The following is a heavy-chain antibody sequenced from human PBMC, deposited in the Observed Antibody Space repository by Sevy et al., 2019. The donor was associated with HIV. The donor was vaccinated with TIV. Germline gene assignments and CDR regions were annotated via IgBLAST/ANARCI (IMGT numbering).Heavy chain of an antibody. Sequence: SETLSLTCTVSGGSISSGTYYWGWIRQPPGKGLEWVGNIYYGGTSYYNPSLKSRVTISVNTSKNQFSLNLRSVTAADTAVFYRARGGGNSEWGYYFDFWGQGTLVTVSS. D-gene: IGHD2-21*02. V-gene: IGHV4-39*01. CDR2: IYYGGTS. CDR3: ARGGGNSEWGYYFDF. CDR1: GGSISSGTYY. J-gene: IGHJ4*02.